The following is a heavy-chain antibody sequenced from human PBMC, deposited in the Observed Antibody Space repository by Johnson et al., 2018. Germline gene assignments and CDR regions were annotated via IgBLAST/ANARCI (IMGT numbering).Heavy chain of an antibody. CDR1: GFLFSSSS. V-gene: IGHV3-21*01. CDR2: ISCSSSYI. CDR3: ERDGVVVAATPDAFDI. D-gene: IGHD2-15*01. Sequence: EVQLVEAGGGLVKPGGSLRLSCEASGFLFSSSSLNWVRQAPGKGLEWVSFISCSSSYIYYADSVTGRFTMSRDNAKNSLYRKMHSLRAEDTAVYFCERDGVVVAATPDAFDIWGQGTVVTV. J-gene: IGHJ3*02.